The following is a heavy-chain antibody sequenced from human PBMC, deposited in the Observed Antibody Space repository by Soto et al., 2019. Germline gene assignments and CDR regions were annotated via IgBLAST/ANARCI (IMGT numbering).Heavy chain of an antibody. Sequence: GGSLRLSCVGSGFTFSTNYGLAWVRQARGKGLEWVSSISGSGDGIAYADSVKGRFTISTDNSKNTLYLQMNSLRAEDTAVYYCAKDQGDYVWGSYRYTGCFDYWGQGTLVTVSS. D-gene: IGHD3-16*02. J-gene: IGHJ4*02. CDR3: AKDQGDYVWGSYRYTGCFDY. CDR1: GFTFSTNYG. V-gene: IGHV3-23*01. CDR2: ISGSGDGI.